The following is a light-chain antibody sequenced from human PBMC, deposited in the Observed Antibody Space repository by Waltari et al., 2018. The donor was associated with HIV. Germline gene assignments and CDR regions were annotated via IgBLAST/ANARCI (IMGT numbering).Light chain of an antibody. J-gene: IGLJ2*01. V-gene: IGLV3-21*02. CDR3: QVWDSSRDHVV. CDR2: DNS. CDR1: NNGTKS. Sequence: SSVLTQPPSVSVAQGQTARVTCGGDNNGTKSVHWYQLKAGQAPELIVFDNSDRPPGIPERLSGSNSGNTATLTISRVEAGDEADYYCQVWDSSRDHVVFGGGTKLTVL.